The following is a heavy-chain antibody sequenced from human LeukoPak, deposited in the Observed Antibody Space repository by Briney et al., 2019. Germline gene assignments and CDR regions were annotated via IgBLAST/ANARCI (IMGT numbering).Heavy chain of an antibody. CDR2: IYYSGST. CDR3: ARVTTGTVDC. V-gene: IGHV4-59*01. Sequence: EPSETLSLTCAVYGGSFSGYYWSWIRQPAGKGLEWIAYIYYSGSTNYNPSLKSRVTISVDTSKNQFSLKVSSVTAADTALYYCARVTTGTVDCWGQGILVTVSS. CDR1: GGSFSGYY. J-gene: IGHJ4*02. D-gene: IGHD1-1*01.